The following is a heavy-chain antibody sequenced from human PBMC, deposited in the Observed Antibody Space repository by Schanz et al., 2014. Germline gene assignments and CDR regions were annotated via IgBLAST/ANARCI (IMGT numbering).Heavy chain of an antibody. CDR2: IDPNSGGT. V-gene: IGHV1-2*02. J-gene: IGHJ3*01. CDR1: GNTLSAYY. Sequence: QVHLVQSGSELKKPGASVKVSCKASGNTLSAYYIHWIRQAPGQGLEWMGWIDPNSGGTNYAQKFQGRVTMTSDTSITTVYMEVNSLTSDDTAVFYCARTASHDVWRGYIPHYAFDLWGQGTVVIVSS. CDR3: ARTASHDVWRGYIPHYAFDL. D-gene: IGHD3-3*01.